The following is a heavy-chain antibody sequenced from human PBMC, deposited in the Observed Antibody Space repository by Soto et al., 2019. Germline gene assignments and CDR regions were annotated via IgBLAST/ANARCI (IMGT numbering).Heavy chain of an antibody. J-gene: IGHJ3*02. CDR3: ARLWEGSSGYYGHYAFDI. Sequence: PXEFLKISCKGAGYSFTSYWISWVRQIPGKGLEWMGRIDPSDSYTNYSPSFQGHVTISADKSISTAYLQWTSLKASDTAMYYCARLWEGSSGYYGHYAFDIWGQGTMVTVSS. D-gene: IGHD3-22*01. CDR2: IDPSDSYT. V-gene: IGHV5-10-1*01. CDR1: GYSFTSYW.